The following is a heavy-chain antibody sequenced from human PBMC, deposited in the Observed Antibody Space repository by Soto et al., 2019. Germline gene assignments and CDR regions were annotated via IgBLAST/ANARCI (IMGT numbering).Heavy chain of an antibody. Sequence: PGGSLRLSCAASGFTFSSYWMHWVRQAPGKGLVWVSRINSDGSSTSYADSVKGRFTISRDNAKNTLYLQMNSLRAEDTAVYYCARGPVSSGWYLGNWFDPWGQGTLLTVSS. CDR3: ARGPVSSGWYLGNWFDP. J-gene: IGHJ5*02. CDR2: INSDGSST. CDR1: GFTFSSYW. V-gene: IGHV3-74*01. D-gene: IGHD6-19*01.